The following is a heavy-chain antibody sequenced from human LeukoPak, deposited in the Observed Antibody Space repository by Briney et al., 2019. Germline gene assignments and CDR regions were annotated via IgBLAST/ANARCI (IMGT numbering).Heavy chain of an antibody. V-gene: IGHV3-23*01. J-gene: IGHJ4*02. Sequence: QTGGSLRLSCAASGFTFSSYAMSWVRQAPGKGLEWVSAISGSGGSTYYADSVKGRFTISRDNSKNTLYLQMNSLRAEDTAVYYCAKSKTDADYDSSGYEYYFDYWGQGTPVTVSS. CDR1: GFTFSSYA. CDR2: ISGSGGST. D-gene: IGHD3-22*01. CDR3: AKSKTDADYDSSGYEYYFDY.